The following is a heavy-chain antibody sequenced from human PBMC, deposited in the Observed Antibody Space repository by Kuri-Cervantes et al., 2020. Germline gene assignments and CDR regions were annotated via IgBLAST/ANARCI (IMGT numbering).Heavy chain of an antibody. J-gene: IGHJ4*02. V-gene: IGHV3-7*03. Sequence: GESLKISCEASEFTFSGYWMTWVRQAPGKGLEWVADTNEDGSEKYYVDSVKGRFTISRDNAKNSLYLQMNSLRAEDTALYYCAKGLYYYDRTAFDYWGQGTLVTVSS. D-gene: IGHD3-22*01. CDR3: AKGLYYYDRTAFDY. CDR1: EFTFSGYW. CDR2: TNEDGSEK.